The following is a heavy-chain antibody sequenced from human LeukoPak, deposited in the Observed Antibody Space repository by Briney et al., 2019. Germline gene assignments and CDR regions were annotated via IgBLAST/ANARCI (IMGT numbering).Heavy chain of an antibody. D-gene: IGHD5-12*01. V-gene: IGHV4-4*07. CDR3: ARDGAWGYSGYDYVY. J-gene: IGHJ4*02. CDR1: GYSISSGYY. CDR2: IYTSGST. Sequence: PSETLSLTCAVSGYSISSGYYWSWIRQPAGKGLEWIGRIYTSGSTNYNPSLKSRVTMSVDTSKNQFSLKLSSVTAADTAVYYCARDGAWGYSGYDYVYWGQGTLVTVSS.